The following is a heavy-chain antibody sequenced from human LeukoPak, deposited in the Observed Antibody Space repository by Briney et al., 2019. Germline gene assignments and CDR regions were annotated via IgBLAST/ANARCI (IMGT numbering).Heavy chain of an antibody. V-gene: IGHV3-74*01. CDR2: INSDGSST. CDR3: ARVASNYDFDY. Sequence: GGSLRLSCAASGFTFSSYWMHWVRQAPGKGLVWVSRINSDGSSTSHGDSVKGRFTISRDNAQNSLYLQMNSLRAEDTALYYCARVASNYDFDYWGQGTLVSVSS. J-gene: IGHJ4*02. D-gene: IGHD4-11*01. CDR1: GFTFSSYW.